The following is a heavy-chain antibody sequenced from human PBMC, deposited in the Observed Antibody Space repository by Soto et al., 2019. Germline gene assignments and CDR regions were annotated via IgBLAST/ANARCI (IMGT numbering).Heavy chain of an antibody. CDR2: IYHTGST. J-gene: IGHJ4*02. V-gene: IGHV4-59*01. CDR3: ARGGRGSGLYFLYYFDL. D-gene: IGHD3-16*01. Sequence: PSETLSLTCSVSAGSLSNYYWTWIRQSPGKGGEGCGEIYHTGSTKYNPSIKCRVASAVDMAKNQFSLTLSSVTPADTAVYYWARGGRGSGLYFLYYFDLWGQGTLVTVSS. CDR1: AGSLSNYY.